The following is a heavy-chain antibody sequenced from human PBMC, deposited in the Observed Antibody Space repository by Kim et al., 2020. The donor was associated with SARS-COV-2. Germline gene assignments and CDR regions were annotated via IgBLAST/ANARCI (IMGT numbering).Heavy chain of an antibody. CDR1: GFTFSSYW. CDR3: ARRGVVGATYFYDY. V-gene: IGHV3-74*01. J-gene: IGHJ4*02. Sequence: GGSLRLSCAASGFTFSSYWMHWVRQVPGKGLVWVSRVNPDGSVTTYADSVKGRFTISRDNAKNTLYLQMNSLRAEDTAVYYCARRGVVGATYFYDYWGQGTLVTVSS. D-gene: IGHD2-15*01. CDR2: VNPDGSVT.